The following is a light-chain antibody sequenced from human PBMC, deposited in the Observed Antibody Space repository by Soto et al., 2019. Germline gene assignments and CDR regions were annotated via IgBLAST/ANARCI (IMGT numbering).Light chain of an antibody. Sequence: VLTQPESVSGSPGQSITISCTGTSSDVGASKYVSWYQQLPGKAPKLMIYEVSNRPSGVSDRFSGSKSGSTASLTISGLQPEDEADYSCTSYKHIRTVVLGTGTKVTVL. J-gene: IGLJ1*01. V-gene: IGLV2-14*01. CDR3: TSYKHIRTVV. CDR2: EVS. CDR1: SSDVGASKY.